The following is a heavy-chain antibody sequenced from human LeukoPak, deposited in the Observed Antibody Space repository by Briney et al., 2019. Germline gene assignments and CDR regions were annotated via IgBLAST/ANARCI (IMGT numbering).Heavy chain of an antibody. CDR2: IYYSGST. V-gene: IGHV4-61*05. CDR1: GGSISSSSYY. D-gene: IGHD2-2*01. CDR3: ARAAAPYYYYGMDV. Sequence: SETLSLTCTVSGGSISSSSYYWSWIRQPPGKGLEWIGYIYYSGSTNYNPSLKSRVTISVDTSKNQFSLKLSSVTAADTAVYYCARAAAPYYYYGMDVWGQGTTVTVSS. J-gene: IGHJ6*02.